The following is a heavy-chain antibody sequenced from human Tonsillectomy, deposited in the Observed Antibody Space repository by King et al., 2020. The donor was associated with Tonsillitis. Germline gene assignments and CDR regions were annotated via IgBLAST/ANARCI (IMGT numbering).Heavy chain of an antibody. V-gene: IGHV3-33*01. Sequence: VQLVESGGGVVQPGRSLRLSCAASGFTFSTYGMHWVRQAPGKGLQWVAVIWSDGSNKYYADSVRGGFTISRDNSKNTLYLHRNSLRAEDTAVYYCARGATGPTYWGQGTLVTVSS. CDR3: ARGATGPTY. CDR1: GFTFSTYG. CDR2: IWSDGSNK. D-gene: IGHD1/OR15-1a*01. J-gene: IGHJ4*02.